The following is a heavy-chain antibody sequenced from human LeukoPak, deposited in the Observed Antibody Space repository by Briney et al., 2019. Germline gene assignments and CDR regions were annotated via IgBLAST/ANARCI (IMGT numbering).Heavy chain of an antibody. V-gene: IGHV4-59*11. CDR2: IYYSGST. D-gene: IGHD3-9*01. J-gene: IGHJ6*03. Sequence: SETLSLTCTVSGGSFSSHYWSWIRQPPGKGLEWIEYIYYSGSTNYNPSLKSRVTISVDTSKNQFSLKLSSVTAADTAVYYCARERLANYYYYYMDVWGKGTTVTVSS. CDR3: ARERLANYYYYYMDV. CDR1: GGSFSSHY.